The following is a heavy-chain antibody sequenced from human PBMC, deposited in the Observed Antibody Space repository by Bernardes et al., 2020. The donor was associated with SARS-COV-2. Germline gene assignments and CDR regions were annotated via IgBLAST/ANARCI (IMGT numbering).Heavy chain of an antibody. CDR2: ISAYNHAT. CDR3: ARDRPNFRPSTVTHDF. V-gene: IGHV1-18*04. D-gene: IGHD4-17*01. CDR1: GYNFATYG. Sequence: ASVKVSCKSFGYNFATYGVTWVRQAPGQGLEWMGWISAYNHATTYAQKFRGRITLTTDTSTGTAYLELGSLRSDDTAIYYCARDRPNFRPSTVTHDFWGQGSLV. J-gene: IGHJ4*02.